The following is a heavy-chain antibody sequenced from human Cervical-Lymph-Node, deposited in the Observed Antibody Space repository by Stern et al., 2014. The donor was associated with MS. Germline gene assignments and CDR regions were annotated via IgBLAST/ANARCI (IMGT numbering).Heavy chain of an antibody. D-gene: IGHD3-3*01. CDR1: GGSISSGGYY. J-gene: IGHJ4*02. Sequence: QVQLQESGPGLVKPSQTLSLTCTVSGGSISSGGYYWSWIRQHPGKGLEWIGYIYYSGSTYYNPSLKSRVTISVDTSKNQCSLKLSSVTAADTAMYYCARVSYDFWSGYYTVDYWGQGTLVTVSS. CDR2: IYYSGST. V-gene: IGHV4-31*03. CDR3: ARVSYDFWSGYYTVDY.